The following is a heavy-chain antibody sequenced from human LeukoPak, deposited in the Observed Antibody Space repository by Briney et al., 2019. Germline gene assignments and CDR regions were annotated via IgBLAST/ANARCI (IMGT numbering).Heavy chain of an antibody. V-gene: IGHV1-18*01. CDR1: GYSFSTYG. D-gene: IGHD5-18*01. CDR2: ITAYKGNTNYART. CDR3: ARETGGGIQLWYDAFDI. Sequence: ASVKVSCKASGYSFSTYGISWVRQAPGQGLEWVGWITAYKGNTNYARTNYARKFQGRVNMTTDTSTSTAYMELRSLRSDDTAVYYCARETGGGIQLWYDAFDIWGQGTMVTVSS. J-gene: IGHJ3*02.